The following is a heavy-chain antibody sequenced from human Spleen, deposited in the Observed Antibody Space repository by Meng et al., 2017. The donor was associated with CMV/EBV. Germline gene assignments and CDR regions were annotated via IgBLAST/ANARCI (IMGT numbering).Heavy chain of an antibody. CDR3: ARGNYDYSNYFSGLNWFDP. CDR2: INHSGST. J-gene: IGHJ5*02. D-gene: IGHD4-11*01. V-gene: IGHV4-34*01. Sequence: LETLSLTCTVSGGSIIDYYWSWIRQPPGKGLEWIGEINHSGSTNYNPSLNSRVTISVDTSKNQFSLKLSSVTAADTAVYYCARGNYDYSNYFSGLNWFDPWGQGTLVTVSS. CDR1: GGSIIDYY.